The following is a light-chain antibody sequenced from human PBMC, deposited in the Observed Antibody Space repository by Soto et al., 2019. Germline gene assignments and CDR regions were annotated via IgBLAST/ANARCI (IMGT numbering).Light chain of an antibody. J-gene: IGLJ2*01. CDR2: DDD. CDR3: QVWVGPSERI. CDR1: NIGSKI. V-gene: IGLV3-21*02. Sequence: GPGQTATITCGGNNIGSKIVHWYQHNPGQAPVLVVHDDDDRPSRIPERFSGSNSGQTATLTISRVEAGDEADYYCQVWVGPSERIFGGGTKLTVL.